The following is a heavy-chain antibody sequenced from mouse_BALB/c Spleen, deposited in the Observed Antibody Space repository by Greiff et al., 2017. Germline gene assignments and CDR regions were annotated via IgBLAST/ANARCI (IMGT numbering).Heavy chain of an antibody. CDR1: GDSITSGY. D-gene: IGHD2-14*01. Sequence: EVNVVESGPSLVKPSQTLSLTCSVTGDSITSGYWNWIRKFPGNKLEYMGYISYSGSTYYNPSLKSRISITRDTSKNQYYLQLNSVTTEDTATYYCARYINRYEYAMDYWGQGTSVTVSS. CDR2: ISYSGST. CDR3: ARYINRYEYAMDY. V-gene: IGHV3-8*02. J-gene: IGHJ4*01.